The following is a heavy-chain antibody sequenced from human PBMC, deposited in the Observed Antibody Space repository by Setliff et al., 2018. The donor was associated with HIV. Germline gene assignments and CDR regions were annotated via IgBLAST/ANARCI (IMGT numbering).Heavy chain of an antibody. D-gene: IGHD3-9*01. V-gene: IGHV3-23*01. CDR2: ISGSGGVT. CDR3: ARVYYDILTGPFDY. CDR1: GFAFSASA. J-gene: IGHJ4*02. Sequence: GGSLRLSCAASGFAFSASAMSWVRQAPGKGLEWVTDISGSGGVTYYADSVRGRFTVSRDNSGRTLYLQMNSLRAEDTAVYYCARVYYDILTGPFDYWGQGTLVTVSS.